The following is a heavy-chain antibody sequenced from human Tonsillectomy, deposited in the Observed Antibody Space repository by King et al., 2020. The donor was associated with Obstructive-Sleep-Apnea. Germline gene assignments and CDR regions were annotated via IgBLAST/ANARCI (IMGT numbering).Heavy chain of an antibody. CDR3: ARVRTAMALGYYYYYGMDV. D-gene: IGHD5-18*01. CDR2: IKQDGSEK. Sequence: VQLVESGGGLVQPGGSLRLSCAASGFTFSSYWMSWVRQAPGKGLEWVANIKQDGSEKYYVDSVKGRFTISRDNAKNSLYLQMNSLRAEDTAVYYCARVRTAMALGYYYYYGMDVWGQGTTVTVSS. J-gene: IGHJ6*02. V-gene: IGHV3-7*01. CDR1: GFTFSSYW.